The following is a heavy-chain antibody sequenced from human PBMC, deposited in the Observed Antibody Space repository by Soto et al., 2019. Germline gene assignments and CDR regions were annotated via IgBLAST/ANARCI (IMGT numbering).Heavy chain of an antibody. CDR2: ITGSGSSI. Sequence: DVQLLESGGGLVQPGGSLKLSCVASGFSFNKCAMIWVRQAPGKGQEWVSGITGSGSSIQYTASVKGRFTISRDNSKNTVYLQMDYLRAEDTAMYYCAKDDVSGDGLWLVSAWGQGTPVTVS. V-gene: IGHV3-23*01. J-gene: IGHJ5*02. CDR1: GFSFNKCA. D-gene: IGHD2-21*02. CDR3: AKDDVSGDGLWLVSA.